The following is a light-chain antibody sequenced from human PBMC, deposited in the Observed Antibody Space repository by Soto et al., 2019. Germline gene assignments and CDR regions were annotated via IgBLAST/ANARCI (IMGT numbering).Light chain of an antibody. CDR2: AAS. Sequence: DIQMAQSPSSLSASVGDRVTITCRASQTIIRYLNWYQQKPGRAPNLLIYAASSLQSGVPSRFSGSGSGTEFTVTISSLQSEDFATYYCQQSYSTLFTFGPGTKVEIK. V-gene: IGKV1-39*01. J-gene: IGKJ3*01. CDR3: QQSYSTLFT. CDR1: QTIIRY.